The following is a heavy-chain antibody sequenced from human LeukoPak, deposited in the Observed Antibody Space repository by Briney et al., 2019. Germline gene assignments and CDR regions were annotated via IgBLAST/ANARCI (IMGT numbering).Heavy chain of an antibody. J-gene: IGHJ6*02. V-gene: IGHV3-7*03. CDR1: GFTFSSYW. CDR3: ARGGGLDV. CDR2: INHNGNVN. D-gene: IGHD3-16*01. Sequence: GTSLRLSCAASGFTFSSYWMNWGRQAPGKGLEWVASINHNGNVNYYVDSVKGRFTISRDNAKNSLYLQMSNLRAEDTAVYFCARGGGLDVWGQGATVTVSS.